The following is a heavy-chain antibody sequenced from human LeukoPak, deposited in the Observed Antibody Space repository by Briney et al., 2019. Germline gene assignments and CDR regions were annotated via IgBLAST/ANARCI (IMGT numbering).Heavy chain of an antibody. CDR1: GGTFISYA. Sequence: SVKVSCKASGGTFISYAISWVRQAPGQGLEWMGGIIPIFGTANYAQKFQGRVTITADESTSTAYMELSSLRSEDTAVYYCATHSPIAVAGTLDYWGQGTLVTVSS. V-gene: IGHV1-69*01. D-gene: IGHD6-19*01. CDR3: ATHSPIAVAGTLDY. J-gene: IGHJ4*02. CDR2: IIPIFGTA.